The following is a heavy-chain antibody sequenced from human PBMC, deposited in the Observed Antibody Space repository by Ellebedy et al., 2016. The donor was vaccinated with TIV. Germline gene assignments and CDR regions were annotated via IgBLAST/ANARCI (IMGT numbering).Heavy chain of an antibody. V-gene: IGHV3-23*01. D-gene: IGHD2-21*02. CDR2: ISGSGGST. CDR3: AKRGAYCGGDCYSVEYFQH. Sequence: GESLKISCAASGFTFSSYAMSWVRQAPGKGLEWVSAISGSGGSTYYADSVKGRFTISRDNSKNTLYLQMNSLRAEDTAVYYCAKRGAYCGGDCYSVEYFQHWGQGTLVTVSS. CDR1: GFTFSSYA. J-gene: IGHJ1*01.